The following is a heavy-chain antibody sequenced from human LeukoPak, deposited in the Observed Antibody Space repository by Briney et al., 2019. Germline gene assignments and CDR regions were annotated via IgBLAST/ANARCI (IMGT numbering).Heavy chain of an antibody. J-gene: IGHJ4*02. CDR3: AKKSSSWYREIDY. CDR2: ISGSGGST. CDR1: GFTFSSYA. V-gene: IGHV3-23*01. Sequence: GGSLRLSCAASGFTFSSYAMSWIRQAPGKGLEWVSAISGSGGSTYYADSVKGRFTISRDNSKNTLYLQMNSLRAEDTAVYYCAKKSSSWYREIDYWGQGTLVTVSS. D-gene: IGHD6-13*01.